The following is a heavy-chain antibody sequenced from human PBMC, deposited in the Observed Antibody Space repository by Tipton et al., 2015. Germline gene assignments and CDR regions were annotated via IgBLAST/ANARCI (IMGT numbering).Heavy chain of an antibody. V-gene: IGHV4-61*08. CDR3: ARGVSYDY. Sequence: TLSLTCTVSGGSIFSGDYYWGWIRQPPGKGLEWIGDIYYSGNTNCNPSLKSRVTMSLDTSKNQFSLKLSSVTAADTAVYYCARGVSYDYWGQGTLVTVSS. D-gene: IGHD2-8*01. J-gene: IGHJ4*02. CDR2: IYYSGNT. CDR1: GGSIFSGDYY.